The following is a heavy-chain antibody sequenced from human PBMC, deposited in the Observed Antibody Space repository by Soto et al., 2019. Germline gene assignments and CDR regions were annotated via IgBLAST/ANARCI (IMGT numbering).Heavy chain of an antibody. Sequence: EVQLVESGGGLVQPGGSLRLSCAAAGFTLSSYAMHWVRQAPGKGLEWVSYISRSSSNIYYADSVKGRFTISRDNAKNSLYLQMNGLRAEDTAVYYCARDNYVSGSGWFDPWGQGTLVTVSS. CDR3: ARDNYVSGSGWFDP. D-gene: IGHD3-10*01. V-gene: IGHV3-48*01. CDR1: GFTLSSYA. CDR2: ISRSSSNI. J-gene: IGHJ5*02.